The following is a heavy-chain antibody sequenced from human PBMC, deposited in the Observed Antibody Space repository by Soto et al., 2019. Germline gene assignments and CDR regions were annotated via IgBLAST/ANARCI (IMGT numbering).Heavy chain of an antibody. Sequence: QVQLVESGGGVFQPGRPLGLSGAASGFSFRIYAMLWFRQAQGKGLEWVAVISYHGSTEYYGDSVKGRCTISRDNSKNTLYLQMYSLRPEDTAIYYCARGYSYGPNWESDALDIWGQGAMVTVSS. CDR1: GFSFRIYA. CDR3: ARGYSYGPNWESDALDI. J-gene: IGHJ3*02. CDR2: ISYHGSTE. D-gene: IGHD5-18*01. V-gene: IGHV3-30-3*01.